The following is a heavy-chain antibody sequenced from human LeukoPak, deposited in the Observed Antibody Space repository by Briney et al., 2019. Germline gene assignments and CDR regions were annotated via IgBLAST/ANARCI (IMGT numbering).Heavy chain of an antibody. J-gene: IGHJ6*03. V-gene: IGHV3-11*01. CDR1: GFTFSDYY. Sequence: GGSLRLSCAASGFTFSDYYMSWIRQAPGKGLEWVSYISSSGSTIYYADSVKGRFTISRDNAKNSLYLQMNSPRAEDTAVYYCASRFSSYGYYYYYYYMDVWGKGTTVTVSS. CDR2: ISSSGSTI. D-gene: IGHD5-18*01. CDR3: ASRFSSYGYYYYYYYMDV.